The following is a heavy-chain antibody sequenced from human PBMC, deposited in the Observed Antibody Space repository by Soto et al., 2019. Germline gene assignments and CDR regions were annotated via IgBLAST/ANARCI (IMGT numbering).Heavy chain of an antibody. V-gene: IGHV3-66*01. CDR3: ARVVGDIWSGDRDYYFDY. J-gene: IGHJ4*02. Sequence: EVQLVESGGGLVQPGGSLRLSCAASGFTVSSNYMSWVRQAPGKGLEWVSVIYSGGSTYYADSVKGRFTISRDNSKNTLYLQMNSLRAEDTAVYYCARVVGDIWSGDRDYYFDYWGQGTLVTVSS. CDR2: IYSGGST. CDR1: GFTVSSNY. D-gene: IGHD3-3*01.